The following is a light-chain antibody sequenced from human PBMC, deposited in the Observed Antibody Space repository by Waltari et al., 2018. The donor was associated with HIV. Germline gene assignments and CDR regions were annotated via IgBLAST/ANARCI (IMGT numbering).Light chain of an antibody. CDR3: QQYNNWPQNT. Sequence: EIVMTQSPATLSVSPGERATLSCRASQSVSSNLAWYHQKPGQAPRLLIYGASTMATGIQARFSVSGSGTEFTLTISSLQSEDFAVYDCQQYNNWPQNTFGQGTKLEIK. CDR1: QSVSSN. V-gene: IGKV3-15*01. J-gene: IGKJ2*01. CDR2: GAS.